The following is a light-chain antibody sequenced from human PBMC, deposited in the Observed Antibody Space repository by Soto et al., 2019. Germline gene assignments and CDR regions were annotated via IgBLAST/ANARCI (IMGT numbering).Light chain of an antibody. CDR3: QQYDYSRT. CDR1: QSISTS. V-gene: IGKV1-5*01. J-gene: IGKJ1*01. CDR2: DVS. Sequence: DIQMTQSPSTLSASVGDRVTITCRASQSISTSLAWYQHKPGRAPRLLIYDVSNLETGVPSRFSGSGSGTEFTLTITSLKPEDFAIYYCQQYDYSRTFGQGTKVDIK.